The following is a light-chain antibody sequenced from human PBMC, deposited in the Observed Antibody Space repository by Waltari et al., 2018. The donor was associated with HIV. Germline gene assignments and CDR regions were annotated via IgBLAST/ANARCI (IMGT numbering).Light chain of an antibody. CDR2: EVT. Sequence: QSALTQPPSASGSPGQSVTISCTGTSSDVGGYNYVSWYQQHPGKAPKLMIYEVTKWPSGVPDRFFGSKSGNTASLTVSGLQAEDEAIYYCSSYAGSLWVFGGGTRVTVL. V-gene: IGLV2-8*01. J-gene: IGLJ3*02. CDR1: SSDVGGYNY. CDR3: SSYAGSLWV.